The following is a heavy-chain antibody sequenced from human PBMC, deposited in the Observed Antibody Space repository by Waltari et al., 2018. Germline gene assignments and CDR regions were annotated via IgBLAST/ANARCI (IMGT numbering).Heavy chain of an antibody. CDR2: IIPILGIA. V-gene: IGHV1-69*08. CDR1: GGTFSSYT. Sequence: QVQLVQSGAEVKKPGSSVKVSCKASGGTFSSYTISWVRQAPGQGLEWIGRIIPILGIANYAQKFQGRVTITADKSTSTAYMELSSLRSEDTAVYYCARDWANTIYEEGPFDYWGQGTLVTVSS. CDR3: ARDWANTIYEEGPFDY. D-gene: IGHD5-12*01. J-gene: IGHJ4*02.